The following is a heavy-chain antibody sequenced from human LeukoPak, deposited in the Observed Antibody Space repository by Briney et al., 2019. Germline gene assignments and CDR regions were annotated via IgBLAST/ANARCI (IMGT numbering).Heavy chain of an antibody. Sequence: SQTLSLTCAISGDSVSTNSAAWSSIRQSPSRGLEWLGRTYYRSKWYNDYAVSVKSRITINPDRSKNQFSLQLKSVTPEDTAVYYCARELEPYNWFDPWGQGTLVTVSS. D-gene: IGHD1-1*01. CDR1: GDSVSTNSAA. J-gene: IGHJ5*02. V-gene: IGHV6-1*01. CDR3: ARELEPYNWFDP. CDR2: TYYRSKWYN.